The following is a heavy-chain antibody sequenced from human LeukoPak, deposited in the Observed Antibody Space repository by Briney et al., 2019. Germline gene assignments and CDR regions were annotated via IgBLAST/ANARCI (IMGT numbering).Heavy chain of an antibody. D-gene: IGHD6-19*01. CDR1: GYTFTDYY. Sequence: ASVKVSCKASGYTFTDYYMHWVRQAPGQGLEWMGWINPNGGGTNYAQKFQGRVTMTRDTSISTAYMELSSLRSDDTAVYYCARGAVAGGWGFDYWGQGTLVTVSS. CDR3: ARGAVAGGWGFDY. CDR2: INPNGGGT. V-gene: IGHV1-2*02. J-gene: IGHJ4*02.